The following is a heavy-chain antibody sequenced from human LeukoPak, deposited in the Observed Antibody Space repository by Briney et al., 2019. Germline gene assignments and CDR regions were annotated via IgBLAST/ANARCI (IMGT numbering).Heavy chain of an antibody. D-gene: IGHD2-15*01. CDR1: GGSISSYY. CDR2: IYYSGST. CDR3: ARGEAANYYYYGMDV. V-gene: IGHV4-59*08. Sequence: PSETLSLTCTVSGGSISSYYWSWIRQPPGKGLEWIGDIYYSGSTNYNPSLKSRVTISVDTSKNQFSLKLSSVTAADTAVYYCARGEAANYYYYGMDVWGQGTTVTVSS. J-gene: IGHJ6*02.